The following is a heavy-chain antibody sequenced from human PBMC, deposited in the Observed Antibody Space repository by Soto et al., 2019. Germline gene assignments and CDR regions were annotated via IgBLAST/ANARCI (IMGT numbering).Heavy chain of an antibody. V-gene: IGHV3-48*02. J-gene: IGHJ6*02. CDR3: AAPTGPRYYDGMDV. Sequence: EVQLVESGGGLVQPGGSLRLSCAASGFTFSSYSMNWVRQAPGKGLEWVSYISSSSSTIYYADSVKGRFTISRDNAKNSLYLQMNSLRDEDTAVYYCAAPTGPRYYDGMDVWGQGTTVTVSS. CDR1: GFTFSSYS. CDR2: ISSSSSTI.